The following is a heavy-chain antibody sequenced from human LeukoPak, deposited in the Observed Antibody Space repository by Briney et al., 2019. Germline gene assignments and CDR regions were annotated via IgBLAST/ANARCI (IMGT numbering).Heavy chain of an antibody. D-gene: IGHD6-6*01. V-gene: IGHV1-46*01. CDR2: INPSGGST. Sequence: ASVTVSCKASGYTFTSYYMHWVRQAPGQGLEWMGIINPSGGSTSYAQKFQGRVTMTRDTSTSTVYMELSSLRSEDTAVYYCAREGVNLEYSSSFDYWGQGTLVTVSS. CDR3: AREGVNLEYSSSFDY. J-gene: IGHJ4*02. CDR1: GYTFTSYY.